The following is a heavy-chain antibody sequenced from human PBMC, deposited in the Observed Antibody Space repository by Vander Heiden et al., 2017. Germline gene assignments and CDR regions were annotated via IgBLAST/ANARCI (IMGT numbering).Heavy chain of an antibody. D-gene: IGHD6-19*01. CDR1: GYTFTSYF. Sequence: QVQLVQSGAEVKKPGASVKLSCKASGYTFTSYFMHWVRQAPGQGLEWMGRINPSGGSTTYAQKFQGRVTMTRDTSTRTVYMELSSLRSEDSAVYYCARGFGSDWPDFECYWGQGTLVSVSS. CDR2: INPSGGST. CDR3: ARGFGSDWPDFECY. J-gene: IGHJ4*02. V-gene: IGHV1-46*03.